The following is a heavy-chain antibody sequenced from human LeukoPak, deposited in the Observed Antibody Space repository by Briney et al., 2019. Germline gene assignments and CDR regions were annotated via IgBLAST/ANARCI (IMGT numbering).Heavy chain of an antibody. D-gene: IGHD5-12*01. CDR3: AGIVATIEAFDI. CDR1: GYTFTSYY. V-gene: IGHV1-46*01. CDR2: INPSGGST. Sequence: GASVKVSCKASGYTFTSYYIHWVRQAPGQGLEWMGIINPSGGSTSYAQKFQGRVTMTRDTSTSTVYMELSSLRPEDTAVYYCAGIVATIEAFDIWGQGTMVTVSS. J-gene: IGHJ3*02.